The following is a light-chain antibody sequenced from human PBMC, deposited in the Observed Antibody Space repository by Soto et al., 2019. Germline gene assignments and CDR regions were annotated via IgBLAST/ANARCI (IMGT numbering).Light chain of an antibody. CDR3: QQRSNWPRT. J-gene: IGKJ1*01. V-gene: IGKV3-11*01. Sequence: EIVLTQSPAPLSLSPGERATLPCKASQSVSSYLAWYQQKPGQAPRLLIYDASNRATGIPARFSGSGSGTDCTLTISSLEPEDVAVYYCQQRSNWPRTLGQGTKVDIK. CDR2: DAS. CDR1: QSVSSY.